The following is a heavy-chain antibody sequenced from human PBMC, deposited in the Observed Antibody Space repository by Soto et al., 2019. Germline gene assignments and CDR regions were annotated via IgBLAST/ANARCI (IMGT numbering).Heavy chain of an antibody. CDR1: GFTFSSYG. V-gene: IGHV3-33*01. Sequence: SLRLSCAASGFTFSSYGMHWVRQAPGKGLEWVAVIWYDGSNKYYADSVKGRFTISRDNSKNTLYLQMNSLRAEDTAVYYCARDLGGGDFYYYYYGMDVWGQGTTVTVSS. J-gene: IGHJ6*02. D-gene: IGHD1-26*01. CDR2: IWYDGSNK. CDR3: ARDLGGGDFYYYYYGMDV.